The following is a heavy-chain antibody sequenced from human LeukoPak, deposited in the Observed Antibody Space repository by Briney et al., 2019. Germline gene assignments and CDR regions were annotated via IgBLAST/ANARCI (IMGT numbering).Heavy chain of an antibody. CDR1: GDSISSGDYY. V-gene: IGHV4-61*02. J-gene: IGHJ5*02. Sequence: PSETLSLTCTVSGDSISSGDYYWSWIRQPAGKGLEWIGRISSSGSTNYNPSLKSRVTISVDTSTYQFSLKLSSVTAADTAVYYCAGSRAAAGTSDWFDPWGQGTLVTVSS. D-gene: IGHD6-13*01. CDR3: AGSRAAAGTSDWFDP. CDR2: ISSSGST.